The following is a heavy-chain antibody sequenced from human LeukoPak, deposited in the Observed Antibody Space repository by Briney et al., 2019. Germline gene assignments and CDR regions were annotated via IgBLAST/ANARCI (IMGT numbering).Heavy chain of an antibody. CDR2: ISSSGSTI. D-gene: IGHD1-26*01. CDR3: ARVRPEGSYYFDY. Sequence: GGSLRLSCAASGFTFSDYYMSWIRQSPGKGLEWVSYISSSGSTIYYADSVKGRFTISRDNAKNSLYLQMNSLRAEDTAVYYCARVRPEGSYYFDYWGKGTLVTVSS. CDR1: GFTFSDYY. V-gene: IGHV3-11*01. J-gene: IGHJ4*02.